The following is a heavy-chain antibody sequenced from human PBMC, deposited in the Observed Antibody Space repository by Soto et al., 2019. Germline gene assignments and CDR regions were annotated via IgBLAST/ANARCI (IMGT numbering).Heavy chain of an antibody. CDR3: GRVVEGATRHTDPDS. J-gene: IGHJ5*01. CDR2: VYHNGGA. Sequence: ETLSLTCTVSGVSIHNSHSFWAWIRQPPGKGLQFIASVYHNGGAHYNSSLKSRVTISVDTANNQVSLRMRSLTAADTAFYYCGRVVEGATRHTDPDSWGQGILVTVSS. D-gene: IGHD2-21*01. CDR1: GVSIHNSHSF. V-gene: IGHV4-39*01.